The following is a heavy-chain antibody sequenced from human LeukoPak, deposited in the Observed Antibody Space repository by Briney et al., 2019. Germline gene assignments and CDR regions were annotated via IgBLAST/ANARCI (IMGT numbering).Heavy chain of an antibody. J-gene: IGHJ6*04. D-gene: IGHD3-10*02. CDR2: IKQDGSEK. CDR1: GFTFSTYR. V-gene: IGHV3-7*01. Sequence: GGSLRLSCAASGFTFSTYRMSWVRQAPGKGLEWVANIKQDGSEKHYVDSVKGRFTISRDNAKNSLYLQMSSLRAEDTAVYYCAELGITMIGGVWGKGTTVTISS. CDR3: AELGITMIGGV.